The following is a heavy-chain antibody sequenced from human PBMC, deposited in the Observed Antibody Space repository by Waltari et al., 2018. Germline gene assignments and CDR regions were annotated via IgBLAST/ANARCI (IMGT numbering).Heavy chain of an antibody. CDR2: ISYDGSNK. CDR3: ARPDYDILGFDP. D-gene: IGHD3-9*01. J-gene: IGHJ5*02. Sequence: QVQLVESGGGVVQPGRSLRLSCAASGVTFRSYAMHWVRQAPGKGLEWVAVISYDGSNKYYADSVKGRFTISRDNSKNTLYLQMNSLRAEDTAVYYCARPDYDILGFDPWGQGTLVTVSS. CDR1: GVTFRSYA. V-gene: IGHV3-30*01.